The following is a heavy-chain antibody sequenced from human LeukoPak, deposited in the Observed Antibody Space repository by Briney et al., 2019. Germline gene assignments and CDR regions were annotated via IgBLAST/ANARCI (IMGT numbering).Heavy chain of an antibody. Sequence: GGSLRLSCAASGFTFSSYGMHWVRQAPGKGLEWVAFIRYDGSNKYYADSVKGRFTISRDNSKNTLYLQMNSLRAEDTAVYYCAKDGGHKQQLVKGPFDYWGQGTLVTVSS. J-gene: IGHJ4*02. CDR2: IRYDGSNK. CDR1: GFTFSSYG. CDR3: AKDGGHKQQLVKGPFDY. V-gene: IGHV3-30*02. D-gene: IGHD6-13*01.